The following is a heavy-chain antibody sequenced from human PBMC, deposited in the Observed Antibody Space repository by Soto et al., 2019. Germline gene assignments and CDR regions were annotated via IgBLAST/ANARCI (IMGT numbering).Heavy chain of an antibody. D-gene: IGHD2-2*01. V-gene: IGHV4-30-4*01. CDR3: DRARVEVPAAMLLYNGFDP. CDR1: GGSISRGDYY. J-gene: IGHJ5*02. CDR2: IYYSGST. Sequence: SETLSLTCTVSGGSISRGDYYWSWIRQPPGKGLEWIGYIYYSGSTYYNPSLKSRVTISVDTSKNQFSLKLSSVTAADTAVYYCDRARVEVPAAMLLYNGFDPWGQGTLVTVSS.